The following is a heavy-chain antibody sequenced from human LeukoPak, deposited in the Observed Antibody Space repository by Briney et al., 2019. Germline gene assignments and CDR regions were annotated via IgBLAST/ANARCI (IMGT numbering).Heavy chain of an antibody. CDR2: INPNSGST. CDR3: ARDSVLISARAWCCFDS. Sequence: ASVKVSFKASGYTFTVNSMRLVRQAPGQGLEWMGWINPNSGSTNYAQKFPGRVTITRDTSISTAYLELQRLTSDDLAVDTGARDSVLISARAWCCFDSWGQGTLVTVSS. D-gene: IGHD2-15*01. V-gene: IGHV1-2*02. J-gene: IGHJ5*01. CDR1: GYTFTVNS.